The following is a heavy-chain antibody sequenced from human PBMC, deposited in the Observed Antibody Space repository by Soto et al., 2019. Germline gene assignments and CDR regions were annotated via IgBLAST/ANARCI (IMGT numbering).Heavy chain of an antibody. J-gene: IGHJ4*02. CDR2: ISYDGSNK. D-gene: IGHD5-12*01. Sequence: QVQLVESGGGVVQPGRSLRLSCAASGFTFSSYAMHWVRQAPGKGLEGVAVISYDGSNKYYADSVKGRFTISRDNSNNTLYLQMNSLRAEDTAVYYCARESDIVATNPTFDYWGQGTLVTVSS. V-gene: IGHV3-30-3*01. CDR1: GFTFSSYA. CDR3: ARESDIVATNPTFDY.